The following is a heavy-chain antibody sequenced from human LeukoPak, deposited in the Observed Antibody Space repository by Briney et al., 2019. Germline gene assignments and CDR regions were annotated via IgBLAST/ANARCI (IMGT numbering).Heavy chain of an antibody. D-gene: IGHD3-10*01. V-gene: IGHV3-30-3*01. CDR2: ISYDGSNK. CDR3: ARGLGGEYDDY. CDR1: GFTFSSYA. J-gene: IGHJ4*02. Sequence: GGSLRLSCAASGFTFSSYAMPWVRQAPGKGLEWVAVISYDGSNKYYADSVKGRFTISRDNSKNTLYLQMNSLRAEDTAVYYCARGLGGEYDDYWGQGTLVTVSS.